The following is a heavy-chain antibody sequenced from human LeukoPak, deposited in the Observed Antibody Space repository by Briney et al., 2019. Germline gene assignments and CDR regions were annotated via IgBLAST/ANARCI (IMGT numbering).Heavy chain of an antibody. D-gene: IGHD1-26*01. CDR2: IKGDGSDK. V-gene: IGHV3-7*01. CDR3: ARDDFSGSYCD. CDR1: GFIFSQSW. J-gene: IGHJ4*02. Sequence: PGGSLRLSCAASGFIFSQSWMSWVRLAPGKGLEWVANIKGDGSDKYYVDSVKGRFTISRDNTRNSVYLQMNSLRADDTATYYCARDDFSGSYCDWGQGTLVTVSS.